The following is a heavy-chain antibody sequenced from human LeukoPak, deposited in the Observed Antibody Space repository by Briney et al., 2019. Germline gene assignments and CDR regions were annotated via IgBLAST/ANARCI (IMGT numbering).Heavy chain of an antibody. Sequence: ASVKVSCKASGYTFTSYYMHWVRQAPGQGLEWMGIINPSGGSTIYAQKFQGRVTMTRDTSTSTVYMELSSLRSEDTAVYYCARYQSLEMATGWRYFDYWGQGTLVTVSS. CDR2: INPSGGST. CDR3: ARYQSLEMATGWRYFDY. V-gene: IGHV1-46*01. CDR1: GYTFTSYY. D-gene: IGHD5-24*01. J-gene: IGHJ4*02.